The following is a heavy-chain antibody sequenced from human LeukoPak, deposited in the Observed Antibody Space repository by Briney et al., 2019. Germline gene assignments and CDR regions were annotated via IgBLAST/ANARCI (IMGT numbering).Heavy chain of an antibody. CDR3: IRGGIDQIYDI. CDR2: ISGSGTTT. Sequence: GGSLRLSCAASGFTFSGYYMSWIRQAPGKGLEWVSYISGSGTTTFFADSVKGRFTISRDDSKSFAYLQMNSLKTEDTAVYYCIRGGIDQIYDIWGQGTMVTVSS. D-gene: IGHD1-26*01. CDR1: GFTFSGYY. J-gene: IGHJ3*02. V-gene: IGHV3-11*01.